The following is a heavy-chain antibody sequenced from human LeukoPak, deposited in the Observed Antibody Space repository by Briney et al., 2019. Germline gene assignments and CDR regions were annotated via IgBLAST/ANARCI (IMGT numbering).Heavy chain of an antibody. D-gene: IGHD3-16*02. CDR2: ISYDGSNK. Sequence: PGGSLRLPCAASGFTFSRYAMHWVRQAPGKGLEWVAVISYDGSNKYYADSVKGRLTISRDNFKNTLYVQMNSLRTEDTAVYYCARDQNLYYGYIWGSYRNAGFDYWGQGILVTVSS. J-gene: IGHJ4*02. V-gene: IGHV3-30-3*01. CDR1: GFTFSRYA. CDR3: ARDQNLYYGYIWGSYRNAGFDY.